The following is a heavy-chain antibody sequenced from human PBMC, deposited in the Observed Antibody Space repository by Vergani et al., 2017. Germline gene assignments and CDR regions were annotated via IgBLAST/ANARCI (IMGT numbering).Heavy chain of an antibody. CDR2: IIPILGIA. Sequence: QVQLVQSGAEVKKPGSSVKVSCKASGGTFSSYAISWVRQAPGQGLEWMGRIIPILGIANYAQKFQGRVTITADKSTSTAYMELSSLRSEDTAVYYCARGRGYGGNSGASYGMDVWGQGTTVTV. CDR3: ARGRGYGGNSGASYGMDV. J-gene: IGHJ6*02. D-gene: IGHD4-23*01. CDR1: GGTFSSYA. V-gene: IGHV1-69*04.